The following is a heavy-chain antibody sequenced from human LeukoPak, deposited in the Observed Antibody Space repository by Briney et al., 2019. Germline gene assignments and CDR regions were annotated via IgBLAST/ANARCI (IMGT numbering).Heavy chain of an antibody. V-gene: IGHV4-59*08. CDR1: GGSISSYY. CDR2: ISDTGRT. J-gene: IGHJ4*02. D-gene: IGHD1-26*01. Sequence: SETLSFTCTVSGGSISSYYWSWVRQSPGKGLEWIGYISDTGRTNYNPSLKSRVTISEDTSKNQFSLNLRSVTAADTAVYYCVRRVGATSKPFDYWGQGTLVTVSS. CDR3: VRRVGATSKPFDY.